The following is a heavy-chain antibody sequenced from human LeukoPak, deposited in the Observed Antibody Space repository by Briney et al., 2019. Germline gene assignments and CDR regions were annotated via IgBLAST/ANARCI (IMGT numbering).Heavy chain of an antibody. Sequence: GGSLRLSCAASGFTFSSHAMIWVRQAPGKGLEYVSGIGASGSSRYYSDSVKGRFTISRDSSKNTLDLQMNSLRAEDTAIYFCARLSSSGYSSDNWGQGTLVTVPS. CDR2: IGASGSSR. CDR3: ARLSSSGYSSDN. D-gene: IGHD2-2*01. V-gene: IGHV3-23*01. J-gene: IGHJ4*02. CDR1: GFTFSSHA.